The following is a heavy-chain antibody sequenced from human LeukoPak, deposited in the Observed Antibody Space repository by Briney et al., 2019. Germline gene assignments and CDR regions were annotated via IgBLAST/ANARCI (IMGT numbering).Heavy chain of an antibody. CDR3: ARVQVVPAARYYYMDV. J-gene: IGHJ6*03. D-gene: IGHD2-2*01. Sequence: GASVKVSCKASGGTFSSYAISWVRQAPGQGLEWMGGIIPIFGTANYAQKFQGRVTITTDESTSTACMELSSLRSEDTAVYYCARVQVVPAARYYYMDVWGKGTTVTVSS. V-gene: IGHV1-69*05. CDR1: GGTFSSYA. CDR2: IIPIFGTA.